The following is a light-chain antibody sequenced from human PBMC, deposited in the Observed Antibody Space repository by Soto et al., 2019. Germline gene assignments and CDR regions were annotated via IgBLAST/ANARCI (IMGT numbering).Light chain of an antibody. V-gene: IGKV3-15*01. CDR1: QSVSSS. CDR2: GAS. Sequence: EILMTQSPATLSVSPGERVTLSCRASQSVSSSLAWYHQKPGQSPTLLIYGASTRSTGIPARFSGSGSGTEFTLTISSLQSEDFGPYYCHQYNNIWTFGQGTQVDIK. CDR3: HQYNNIWT. J-gene: IGKJ1*01.